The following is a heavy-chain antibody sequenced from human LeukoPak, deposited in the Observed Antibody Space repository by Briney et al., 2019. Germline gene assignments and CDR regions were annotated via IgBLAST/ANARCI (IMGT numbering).Heavy chain of an antibody. CDR3: AKGSDGAYGRPFDY. CDR1: GFTFSNYA. J-gene: IGHJ4*02. CDR2: ISGSGTYT. Sequence: GGSLRLSCAASGFTFSNYAMSWVRQGPGEGREWVSAISGSGTYTYSADSVKGRVTISRDNSKNTLYLQMNSLRAEDTAVYYCAKGSDGAYGRPFDYWGQGTLVTVSS. V-gene: IGHV3-23*01. D-gene: IGHD4-17*01.